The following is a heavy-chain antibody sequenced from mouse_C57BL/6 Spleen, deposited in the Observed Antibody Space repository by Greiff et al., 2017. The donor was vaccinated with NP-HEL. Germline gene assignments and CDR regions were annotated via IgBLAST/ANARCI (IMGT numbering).Heavy chain of an antibody. CDR3: TTWGLRSWFAY. J-gene: IGHJ3*01. D-gene: IGHD2-4*01. V-gene: IGHV14-1*01. Sequence: VQLQQSGAELVRPGASVKLSCTASGFNIKDYYMHWVKQRPEQGLEWIGRIDPEDGDTEYAPKFQGKATMTADTSSNTAYLQLSSLTSEDTAVYYCTTWGLRSWFAYWGQGTLVTVSA. CDR2: IDPEDGDT. CDR1: GFNIKDYY.